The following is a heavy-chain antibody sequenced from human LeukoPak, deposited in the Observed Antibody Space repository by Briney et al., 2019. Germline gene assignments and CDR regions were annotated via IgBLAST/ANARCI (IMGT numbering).Heavy chain of an antibody. CDR3: ARRGGTVVGDTGYHYWYFDN. D-gene: IGHD5-12*01. Sequence: PSETLSLTCTVSGGSISSYYWSWVRQFPGKGLEWIGYISDSGSTNYSPSLESRVTISVDTSKNKFFLILSSVTAADTAVYYRARRGGTVVGDTGYHYWYFDNWGQGTLVTVSS. V-gene: IGHV4-59*08. CDR1: GGSISSYY. CDR2: ISDSGST. J-gene: IGHJ4*02.